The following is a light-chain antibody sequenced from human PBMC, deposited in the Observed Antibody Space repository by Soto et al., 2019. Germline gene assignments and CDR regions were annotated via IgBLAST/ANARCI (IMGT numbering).Light chain of an antibody. Sequence: QSVLTQPASVSGSPGQSITISCTETSSDVGGYNYVSWYQQHPGKAPKLMIYDVSNRPSGVSNRFSGSKSGNTASLTISGLQAEDEADYYCSSYTSSSTQVFGTGTKVTVL. CDR2: DVS. V-gene: IGLV2-14*01. CDR1: SSDVGGYNY. J-gene: IGLJ1*01. CDR3: SSYTSSSTQV.